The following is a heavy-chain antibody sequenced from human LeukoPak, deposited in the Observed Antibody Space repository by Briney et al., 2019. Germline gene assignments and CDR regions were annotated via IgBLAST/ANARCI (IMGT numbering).Heavy chain of an antibody. D-gene: IGHD2-2*01. CDR2: IYYSGST. CDR3: ARLKVTKFDY. V-gene: IGHV4-39*01. Sequence: SETLSLTCTVSGGSISSSSYYWGWIRQPPGKGLEWIGSIYYSGSTYYNPSLKSRVTISVDTSKNQFSLKLSSATAADTAVYYCARLKVTKFDYWGQGTLVTVSS. J-gene: IGHJ4*02. CDR1: GGSISSSSYY.